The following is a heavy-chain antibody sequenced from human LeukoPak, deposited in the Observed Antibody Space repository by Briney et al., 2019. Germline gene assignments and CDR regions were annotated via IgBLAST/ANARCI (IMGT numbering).Heavy chain of an antibody. CDR3: ARDLHYYDSSGYPFDH. V-gene: IGHV1-69*06. CDR1: GGTFNSCA. Sequence: SVKVSCKASGGTFNSCAISRVRQAPGQGHEWMGRIIPIFGTANYAQKFQGRVTITANRSTSTAYMELSSLRSEDTAVYYCARDLHYYDSSGYPFDHWGEGTLVTVSS. D-gene: IGHD3-22*01. J-gene: IGHJ4*02. CDR2: IIPIFGTA.